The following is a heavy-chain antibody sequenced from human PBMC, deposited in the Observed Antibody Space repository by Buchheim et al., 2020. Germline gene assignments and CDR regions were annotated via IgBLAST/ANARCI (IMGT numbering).Heavy chain of an antibody. D-gene: IGHD6-13*01. Sequence: QVHLVQSGAEVKKPGSSVKVSCKASRGTFSDYVIAWIRQAPGQGLEWMGGFIPLFGSTNYAEKFQGRVTITADESTSGSYMELSGLKSDDTSVYFCAHRGACRTWYSFDYLGQGTL. V-gene: IGHV1-69*01. CDR3: AHRGACRTWYSFDY. J-gene: IGHJ4*02. CDR2: FIPLFGST. CDR1: RGTFSDYV.